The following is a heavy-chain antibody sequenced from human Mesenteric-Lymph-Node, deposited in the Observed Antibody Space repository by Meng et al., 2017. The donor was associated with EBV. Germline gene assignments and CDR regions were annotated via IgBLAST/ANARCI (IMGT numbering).Heavy chain of an antibody. V-gene: IGHV4-34*01. CDR3: ARGVIFGIVITYFDY. D-gene: IGHD3-3*02. CDR2: ISQSGDT. J-gene: IGHJ4*02. CDR1: GGSFSGYH. Sequence: QVQHKKWGAGRLEPSETLSLTCEASGGSFSGYHWSWIRQPPGKGLEYIGEISQSGDTTYNPSLKSRVTISVDRSRNQFSLKMASVTAVDTAVYYCARGVIFGIVITYFDYWSQGTLVTVSS.